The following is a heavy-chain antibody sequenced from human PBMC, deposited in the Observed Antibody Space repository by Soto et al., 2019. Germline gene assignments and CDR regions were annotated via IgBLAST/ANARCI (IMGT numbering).Heavy chain of an antibody. D-gene: IGHD3-22*01. Sequence: SGPSLLNPTETLTPTCTFSGFSLSTSPVGVGWIHQLPGKALEWLALIYCNDDKRYSASLKSRPTITNDTSKHQLVLTMTNMDAVDTATYYCTHRRGAMIEAWGQGTLVTVSS. CDR1: GFSLSTSPVG. CDR3: THRRGAMIEA. CDR2: IYCNDDK. J-gene: IGHJ5*02. V-gene: IGHV2-5*01.